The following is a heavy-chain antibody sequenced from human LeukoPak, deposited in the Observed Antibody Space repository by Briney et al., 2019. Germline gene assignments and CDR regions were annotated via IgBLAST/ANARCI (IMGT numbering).Heavy chain of an antibody. D-gene: IGHD2-15*01. CDR3: VIGGGWQPDY. Sequence: SETLSLTCTVFGDSVTGYHFNWVRQPPGKGLEWLGHIYKIGTTNYNPSLKRRLTISADTSKNQFSLKLKSVTAAETAVYYCVIGGGWQPDYWGQGALVADSS. V-gene: IGHV4-59*02. J-gene: IGHJ4*02. CDR2: IYKIGTT. CDR1: GDSVTGYH.